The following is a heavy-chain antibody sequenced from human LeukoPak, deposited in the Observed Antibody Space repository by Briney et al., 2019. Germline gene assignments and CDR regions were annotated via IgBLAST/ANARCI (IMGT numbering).Heavy chain of an antibody. CDR3: AKRLTSLGPTNDY. V-gene: IGHV3-23*01. Sequence: GGSLRLSCEASGFTFRNYEMSWVRQAPGKGLEWVSDIHGYSGETSYAQSVKGRFTISRDNSKNTLYLQMNSLRAEDTALYYCAKRLTSLGPTNDYWGQGTRVTVSS. CDR1: GFTFRNYE. J-gene: IGHJ4*02. D-gene: IGHD1-26*01. CDR2: IHGYSGET.